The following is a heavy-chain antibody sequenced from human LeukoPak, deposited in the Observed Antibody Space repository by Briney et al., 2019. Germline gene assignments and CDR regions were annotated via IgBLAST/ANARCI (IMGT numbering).Heavy chain of an antibody. V-gene: IGHV3-7*01. J-gene: IGHJ3*02. Sequence: PGGSLRLSCAASGFTFSSYWMSWVRQAPGKGREWVANIKQDGSEKYYVDSVKGRFTISRDNAKNSLYLQMNSLRAEDTAVYYCARGGPGDAFDIWGQGTMVTVSS. D-gene: IGHD1-1*01. CDR1: GFTFSSYW. CDR3: ARGGPGDAFDI. CDR2: IKQDGSEK.